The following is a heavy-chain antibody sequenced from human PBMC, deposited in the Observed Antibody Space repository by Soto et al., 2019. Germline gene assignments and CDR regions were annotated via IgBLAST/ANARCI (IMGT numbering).Heavy chain of an antibody. CDR3: ARGYYYDSSGYYGPNWFDP. J-gene: IGHJ5*02. CDR1: GGSISSSNW. D-gene: IGHD3-22*01. CDR2: IYHSGST. Sequence: SETLSLTCAVSGGSISSSNWWSWVRQPPGKGLEWIGEIYHSGSTNYNPSLKSRVTISVDKSKNQFSLKLSSVTAADTTVYYCARGYYYDSSGYYGPNWFDPWGQGTLVT. V-gene: IGHV4-4*02.